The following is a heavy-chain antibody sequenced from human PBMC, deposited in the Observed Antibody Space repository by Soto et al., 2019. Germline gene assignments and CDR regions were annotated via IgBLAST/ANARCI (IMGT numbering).Heavy chain of an antibody. J-gene: IGHJ6*02. Sequence: GSRTLSWAASGFTVSINYISWVRQAPKKWLEWVSVIYSGGSTYYADSVKGRFTISRDNSKNTLYLQMNSLRAEDTAVYYCARWGGYDFLGYGMDVWGQGTTVTVSS. CDR1: GFTVSINY. CDR3: ARWGGYDFLGYGMDV. CDR2: IYSGGST. D-gene: IGHD5-12*01. V-gene: IGHV3-66*01.